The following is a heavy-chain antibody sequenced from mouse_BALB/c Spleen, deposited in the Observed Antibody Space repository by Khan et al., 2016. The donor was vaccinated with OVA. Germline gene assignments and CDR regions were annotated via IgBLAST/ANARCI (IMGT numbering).Heavy chain of an antibody. CDR2: ISSGGST. Sequence: EVELVESGGDSVKPGGSLKLSCAVSGFTLRSYVMSWIRQTPEKRLEWVASISSGGSTYYTDSVKGRFTISRDNARNVVYLQMSSLRSEDMAMYYCARVAYRYDGYCFDYWGQGTTLTVSS. J-gene: IGHJ2*01. D-gene: IGHD2-14*01. V-gene: IGHV5-6-5*01. CDR3: ARVAYRYDGYCFDY. CDR1: GFTLRSYV.